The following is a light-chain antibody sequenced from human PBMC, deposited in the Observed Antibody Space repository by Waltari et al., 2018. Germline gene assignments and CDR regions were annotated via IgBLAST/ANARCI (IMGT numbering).Light chain of an antibody. V-gene: IGKV4-1*01. CDR1: QGLLYSYMNKHY. CDR3: QQYYSTPRT. CDR2: WAS. J-gene: IGKJ1*01. Sequence: IVMTQSPVSLSVSLCERAPHNRKSCQGLLYSYMNKHYLAWYQKKPGQPPKLLIYWASSRESGVPARFSASGSGTDFTLTISSLQAEDVAVYYCQQYYSTPRTFGQGTKVEIK.